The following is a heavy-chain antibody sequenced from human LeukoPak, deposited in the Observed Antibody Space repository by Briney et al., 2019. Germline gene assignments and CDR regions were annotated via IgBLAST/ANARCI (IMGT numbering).Heavy chain of an antibody. CDR2: ISGSGSFA. Sequence: GGSLRLSCAASRFTFSNYVMSWVRQAPGKGLEWVSVISGSGSFAYYADSVKGRFTISRDNSKYTMYLQMNGLRAEDTAVYYCAKCYSNNWSDAFDIWGQGTMVTVSS. J-gene: IGHJ3*02. V-gene: IGHV3-23*01. D-gene: IGHD6-13*01. CDR1: RFTFSNYV. CDR3: AKCYSNNWSDAFDI.